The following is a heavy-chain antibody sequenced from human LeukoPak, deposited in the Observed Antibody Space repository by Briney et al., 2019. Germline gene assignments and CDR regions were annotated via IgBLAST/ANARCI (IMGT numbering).Heavy chain of an antibody. V-gene: IGHV3-30*02. CDR1: GFTFSSYG. J-gene: IGHJ4*02. D-gene: IGHD3-10*01. CDR2: IRYDGSNK. CDR3: AKDLFTMVRGAMNY. Sequence: PGGSLRLSCAASGFTFSSYGMHRVRQAPGKGLEWVAFIRYDGSNKYYADSVKGRFTISRDNSKNTLYLQMNSLRAEDTAVYYCAKDLFTMVRGAMNYWGQGTLVTVSS.